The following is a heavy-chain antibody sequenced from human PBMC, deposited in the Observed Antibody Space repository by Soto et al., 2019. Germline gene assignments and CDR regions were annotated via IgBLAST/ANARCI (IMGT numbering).Heavy chain of an antibody. CDR3: AIQQVSIAAAGTLDY. V-gene: IGHV1-18*01. J-gene: IGHJ4*02. CDR1: GYTFTSYG. CDR2: ISAYNGNT. Sequence: QVQLVQSGAEVKKPGASVKVSCKASGYTFTSYGISWVRQAPGQGLEWMGWISAYNGNTNYAQKLQGRVTMTTDTSTSTVYMELRSLRSDDTAVYYCAIQQVSIAAAGTLDYWGQGTLVTVSS. D-gene: IGHD6-13*01.